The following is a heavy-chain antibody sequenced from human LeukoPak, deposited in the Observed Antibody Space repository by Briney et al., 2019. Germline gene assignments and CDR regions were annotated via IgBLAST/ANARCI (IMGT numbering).Heavy chain of an antibody. CDR2: IHYSGST. Sequence: SETLSLTCTVSGGSISGYYWSWLRQPPGKGLEWIGYIHYSGSTNYNPSLKSRVTISLDTSKKQFFLRLSSVTAADTAIHYCAMYDSFFDYCGQGTLVTVSS. J-gene: IGHJ4*02. CDR1: GGSISGYY. CDR3: AMYDSFFDY. D-gene: IGHD1-1*01. V-gene: IGHV4-59*08.